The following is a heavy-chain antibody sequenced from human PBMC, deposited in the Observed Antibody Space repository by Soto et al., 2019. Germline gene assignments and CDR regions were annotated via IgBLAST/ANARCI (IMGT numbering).Heavy chain of an antibody. CDR2: IYYSGST. D-gene: IGHD2-8*01. V-gene: IGHV4-59*01. CDR3: ARAEMVYAISGAFDI. J-gene: IGHJ3*02. Sequence: PSETLSLTCTVSGGSISSYYWSWIRQPPGKGLEWIGYIYYSGSTNYNPSLKSRVTISVDTSKNQFSLKLSSVTAADTAVYYCARAEMVYAISGAFDIWGQGTMVTVS. CDR1: GGSISSYY.